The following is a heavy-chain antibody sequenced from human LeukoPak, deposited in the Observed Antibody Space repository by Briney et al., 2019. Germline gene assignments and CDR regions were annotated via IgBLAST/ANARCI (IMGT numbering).Heavy chain of an antibody. CDR1: GGTFSSYA. CDR3: ARVFDNGDKNWYFDL. Sequence: SVKVSCKASGGTFSSYAISWVRQAPGQGLEWMGGIIPIFGTANYAQKFQGRVTITTDESTSTAYMELSSLRSEDTAVYYCARVFDNGDKNWYFDLWGRGTLVTVSS. V-gene: IGHV1-69*05. D-gene: IGHD4-17*01. J-gene: IGHJ2*01. CDR2: IIPIFGTA.